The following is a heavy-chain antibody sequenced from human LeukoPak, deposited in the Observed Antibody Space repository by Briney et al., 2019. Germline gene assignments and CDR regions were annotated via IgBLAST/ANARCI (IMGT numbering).Heavy chain of an antibody. V-gene: IGHV3-66*01. CDR2: IYSGGST. CDR1: GGSISSYY. Sequence: ETLSLTCTVSGGSISSYYWSWVRQAPGKGLEWVSVIYSGGSTYYADSVKGRFTISRDNSKNTLYLQMNSLRAEDTAVYYCAREPYCSSTSCYGDYYGMDVWGQGTTVTVSS. CDR3: AREPYCSSTSCYGDYYGMDV. J-gene: IGHJ6*02. D-gene: IGHD2-2*01.